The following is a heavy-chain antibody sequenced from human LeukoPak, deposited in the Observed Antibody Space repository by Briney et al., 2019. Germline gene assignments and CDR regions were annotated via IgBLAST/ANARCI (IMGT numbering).Heavy chain of an antibody. CDR2: IYSGGTT. D-gene: IGHD3-22*01. Sequence: GGSLRLSCEASGFTVSSNFMNWVRQAPGKGLEWVSVIYSGGTTYYADSVESRFTISRHTSKNTLYLQMNTLRVEDTAVYYCAKDSDSSGCFDYWGQGTLVTVSS. V-gene: IGHV3-53*04. J-gene: IGHJ4*02. CDR1: GFTVSSNF. CDR3: AKDSDSSGCFDY.